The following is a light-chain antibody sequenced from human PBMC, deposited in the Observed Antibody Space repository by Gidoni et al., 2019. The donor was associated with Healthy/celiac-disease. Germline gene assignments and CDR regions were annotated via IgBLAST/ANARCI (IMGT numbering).Light chain of an antibody. CDR3: QQYGSSPLT. CDR2: GAS. Sequence: IVLTQSPGTLSLSPGERSTLSCRASQSVSSSYLAGYQQKPGQAPRLLIYGASSRATGIPDRFSGSWSGTDFTLTISRLEPEDFAVYYCQQYGSSPLTFGGGTKVEIK. CDR1: QSVSSSY. V-gene: IGKV3-20*01. J-gene: IGKJ4*01.